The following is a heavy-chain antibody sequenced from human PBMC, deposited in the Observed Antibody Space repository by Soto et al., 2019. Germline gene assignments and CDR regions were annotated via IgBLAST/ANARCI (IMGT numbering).Heavy chain of an antibody. Sequence: QVQLQESGPGLVKPSETLSLTCTVSGGSISSYYWSWIRQPPGKGLEGIGYIYYSGSTNYNPSLTSRVTISVDTSKHPFSLKLRSVTAADTAVYYCARTPFGWGSWFGPWGQGTRVTVSS. CDR3: ARTPFGWGSWFGP. CDR2: IYYSGST. D-gene: IGHD3-16*01. J-gene: IGHJ5*02. CDR1: GGSISSYY. V-gene: IGHV4-59*01.